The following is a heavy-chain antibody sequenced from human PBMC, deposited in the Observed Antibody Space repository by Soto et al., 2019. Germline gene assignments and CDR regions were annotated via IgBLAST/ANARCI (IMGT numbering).Heavy chain of an antibody. Sequence: ASVKVSCKASGYTFTSYGISWVRQAPGQGLEWMGWISGYNGDTRYAQNFQGRVTMTTDASTNTAYMDLRTLRSDDTAVYYCARDRITMIVVVTDAFDIWGQGTMVTVSS. D-gene: IGHD3-22*01. CDR1: GYTFTSYG. CDR3: ARDRITMIVVVTDAFDI. J-gene: IGHJ3*02. CDR2: ISGYNGDT. V-gene: IGHV1-18*04.